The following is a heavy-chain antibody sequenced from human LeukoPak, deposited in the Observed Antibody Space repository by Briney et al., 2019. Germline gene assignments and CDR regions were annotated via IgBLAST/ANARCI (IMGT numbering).Heavy chain of an antibody. D-gene: IGHD2-2*02. J-gene: IGHJ6*02. Sequence: SETLSLTCIVSGGSISRGSYYWNWIRQPAGKGLEWMGRIYNSGSTNYNPSLKSRVTIATDMSKNQVSLRLSSVTAADTAVYYCARHAYCSSTSCYRDRYYYYGMDVWGQGTTVTVSS. CDR2: IYNSGST. V-gene: IGHV4-61*02. CDR1: GGSISRGSYY. CDR3: ARHAYCSSTSCYRDRYYYYGMDV.